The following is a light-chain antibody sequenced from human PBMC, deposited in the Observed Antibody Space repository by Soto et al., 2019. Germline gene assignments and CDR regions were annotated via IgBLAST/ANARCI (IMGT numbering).Light chain of an antibody. CDR1: HSISSW. V-gene: IGKV1-5*03. J-gene: IGKJ2*01. CDR2: KAS. Sequence: DLQMTQSPSTLSASVGDRVTITCRASHSISSWLAWYQQKPGKAPKLLIYKASSLESGVPSRFSGSGSGTEFTLTISSLQPDDFATYYCQQYNSYPYTFGQGTKLEIK. CDR3: QQYNSYPYT.